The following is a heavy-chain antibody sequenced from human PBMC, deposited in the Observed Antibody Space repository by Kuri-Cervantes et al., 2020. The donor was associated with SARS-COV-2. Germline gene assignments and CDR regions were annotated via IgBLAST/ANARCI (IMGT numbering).Heavy chain of an antibody. V-gene: IGHV4-38-2*01. J-gene: IGHJ4*02. CDR1: GYSIGSGYY. CDR3: ARAMVRGVISDY. Sequence: SETLSLTCAVSGYSIGSGYYWGWIRQPPGKGLEWIGSIYHSGSTYYNPSLKSRVTISVDTSKNQFSLKLSSVTAADTAVYYCARAMVRGVISDYWGQGTLVTVSS. D-gene: IGHD3-10*01. CDR2: IYHSGST.